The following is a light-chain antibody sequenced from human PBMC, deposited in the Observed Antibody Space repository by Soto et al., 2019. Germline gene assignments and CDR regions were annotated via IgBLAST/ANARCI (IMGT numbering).Light chain of an antibody. J-gene: IGKJ1*01. CDR3: QQYNTYSKT. CDR1: QSISNW. V-gene: IGKV1-5*01. CDR2: DAS. Sequence: EIQMTQSPSTLSASVGDRLTITCRASQSISNWLAWYQQRPGKAPKLLIFDASSLESGVPSRFSGSGSGTVFTLAISSLQPDDFATYYCQQYNTYSKTFGQGTKVEIK.